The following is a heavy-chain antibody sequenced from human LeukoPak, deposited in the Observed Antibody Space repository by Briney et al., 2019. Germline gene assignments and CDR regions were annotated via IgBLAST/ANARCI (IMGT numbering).Heavy chain of an antibody. J-gene: IGHJ6*02. Sequence: PSETLSLTRAVYGGSFSGYYWSWIRQPPGKGLEWIGEINHSGSTNYNPSLKSRVTISVDTSKNQFSLKLSSVTAADTAVYYCARGKQWLVRILDYNYGMDVWGQGTTVTVSS. CDR2: INHSGST. CDR1: GGSFSGYY. D-gene: IGHD6-19*01. CDR3: ARGKQWLVRILDYNYGMDV. V-gene: IGHV4-34*01.